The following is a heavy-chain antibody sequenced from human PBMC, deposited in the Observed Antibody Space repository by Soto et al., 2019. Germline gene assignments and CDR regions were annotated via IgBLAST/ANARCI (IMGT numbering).Heavy chain of an antibody. Sequence: QVQLVQSGAEVMKPGASVKVSCKASRDTSTSHYIHWVRQAPGQGPEWMGRIHPSGGGTTYAHDFXXRLVMTRDTSTSTVYMDLSSLTSEDTAVYYCSSRVKGDFDVWGQGTTVIVS. CDR3: SSRVKGDFDV. CDR2: IHPSGGGT. V-gene: IGHV1-46*03. J-gene: IGHJ6*01. D-gene: IGHD3-3*01. CDR1: RDTSTSHY.